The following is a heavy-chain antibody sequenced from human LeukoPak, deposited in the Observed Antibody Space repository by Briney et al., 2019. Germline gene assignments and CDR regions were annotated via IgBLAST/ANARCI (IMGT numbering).Heavy chain of an antibody. CDR2: IHHIGST. V-gene: IGHV4-39*07. J-gene: IGHJ3*02. CDR1: GDSSSSHSYF. Sequence: SETLSLTCTVSGDSSSSHSYFWGWIRQPPGKGLEWIGNIHHIGSTYYNPSLKSRVTISVDTSKNQFSLKLSSVTAADTAVYYCAGARPFLRAFDIWGQGTMVTVSS. CDR3: AGARPFLRAFDI. D-gene: IGHD6-6*01.